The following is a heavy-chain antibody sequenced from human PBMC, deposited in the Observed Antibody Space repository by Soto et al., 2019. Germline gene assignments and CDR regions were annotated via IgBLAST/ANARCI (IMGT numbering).Heavy chain of an antibody. CDR2: IDPSDSFT. Sequence: PGESLKISCKDSGYSFASDWIDWVRQMPGKGLEWMGRIDPSDSFTNYSPSFQGHVTMSVDKSISTAYLQWSSLKASDTAMYYCAIWASSWSQYWGQGTLVTVSS. J-gene: IGHJ4*02. CDR3: AIWASSWSQY. CDR1: GYSFASDW. V-gene: IGHV5-10-1*01. D-gene: IGHD6-13*01.